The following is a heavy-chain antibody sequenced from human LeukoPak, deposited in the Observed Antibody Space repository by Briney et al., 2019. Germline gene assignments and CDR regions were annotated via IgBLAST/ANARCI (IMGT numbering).Heavy chain of an antibody. V-gene: IGHV4-34*01. J-gene: IGHJ6*03. D-gene: IGHD5-12*01. Sequence: SETLSLTCAVYGGSFSGYYWSWIRQPPGKGLEWIGEINHSGSTNYNPSLKSQVTISVDTSKNQFSLKLSSVTAADTAVYYCARMGLRYYYYYMDVWGKGTTVTVSS. CDR2: INHSGST. CDR1: GGSFSGYY. CDR3: ARMGLRYYYYYMDV.